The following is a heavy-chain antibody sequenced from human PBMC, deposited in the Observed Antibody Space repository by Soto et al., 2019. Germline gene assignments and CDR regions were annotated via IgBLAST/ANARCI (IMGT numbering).Heavy chain of an antibody. V-gene: IGHV4-39*01. CDR3: ARHPGSGIIVVVPAAFDY. D-gene: IGHD2-2*01. Sequence: SETLSLTCTVSGGSISSSSYYWGWIRQPPGKGLEWIGSIYYSGSTYYNPSLKSRVTISVDTSKNQFSLKLSSVTAADTAVYYCARHPGSGIIVVVPAAFDYWGQGTLVTVSS. CDR2: IYYSGST. CDR1: GGSISSSSYY. J-gene: IGHJ4*02.